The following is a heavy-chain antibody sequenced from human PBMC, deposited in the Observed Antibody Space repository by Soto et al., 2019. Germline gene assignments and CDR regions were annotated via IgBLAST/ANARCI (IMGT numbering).Heavy chain of an antibody. V-gene: IGHV1-18*01. D-gene: IGHD6-19*01. Sequence: GASVKVSCKASGYTFTDYAISWVRQAPGQGLEWMGWISAYNGNTHYAQNFLGRVTVTTDTSTTTAYMEVRSLRSDDTAVYYCARDTSRIAVAVDFDYWGQGTLVTVSS. CDR2: ISAYNGNT. CDR3: ARDTSRIAVAVDFDY. J-gene: IGHJ4*02. CDR1: GYTFTDYA.